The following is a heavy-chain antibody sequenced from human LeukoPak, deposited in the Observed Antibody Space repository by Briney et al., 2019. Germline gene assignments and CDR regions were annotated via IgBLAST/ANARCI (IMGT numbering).Heavy chain of an antibody. CDR2: IWYDGSNK. CDR3: ARTPAPAAMEAALDY. D-gene: IGHD2-2*01. CDR1: GFTFSSYA. Sequence: GGSLRLSCAASGFTFSSYAMSWVRQAPGKGLEWVAVIWYDGSNKYYTDSVKGRFTISRVNSKNTLHLQMNSLRAEDTAVYYCARTPAPAAMEAALDYWGQGTLVTVSS. V-gene: IGHV3-33*08. J-gene: IGHJ4*02.